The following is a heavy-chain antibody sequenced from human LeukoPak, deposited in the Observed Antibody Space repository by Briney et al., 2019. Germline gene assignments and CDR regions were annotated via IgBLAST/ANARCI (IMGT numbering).Heavy chain of an antibody. CDR3: ARDRYDYDFWSGLYYYYMDV. CDR2: ISSSGSTI. V-gene: IGHV3-11*04. D-gene: IGHD3-3*01. Sequence: PGGSLRLSCAASGFTFSDYYMSWIRQAPGKGLEWFSYISSSGSTIYYADSVKGRFTISRDNAKNSLYLQMNSLRAEDTAVYYCARDRYDYDFWSGLYYYYMDVWGKGTTVTVSS. CDR1: GFTFSDYY. J-gene: IGHJ6*03.